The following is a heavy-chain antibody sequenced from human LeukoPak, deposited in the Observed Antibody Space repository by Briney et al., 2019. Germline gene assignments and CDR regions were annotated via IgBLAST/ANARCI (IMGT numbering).Heavy chain of an antibody. CDR3: ARDGRSRLLWFGELIENWFDP. Sequence: GGSLRLSCAASGFTFSSYNMNWVRQAPGKGLEWVSSITSESSYRFYADSVKGRFTISRDNAKNSLYPQMNSLRAEDTAVYYCARDGRSRLLWFGELIENWFDPWGQGTLVTVSS. CDR1: GFTFSSYN. D-gene: IGHD3-10*01. CDR2: ITSESSYR. J-gene: IGHJ5*02. V-gene: IGHV3-21*01.